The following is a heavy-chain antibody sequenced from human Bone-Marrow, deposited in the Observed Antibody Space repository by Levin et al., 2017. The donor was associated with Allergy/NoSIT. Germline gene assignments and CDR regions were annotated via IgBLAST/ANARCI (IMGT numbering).Heavy chain of an antibody. CDR1: GFTFSSYG. D-gene: IGHD6-13*01. V-gene: IGHV3-30*18. J-gene: IGHJ4*02. CDR2: ISYDGSNK. CDR3: AKDMAGAAAGTDALDY. Sequence: GGSLRLSCAASGFTFSSYGMHWVRQAPGKGLEWVAVISYDGSNKYYADSVKGRFTISRDNSKNTLYLQMNSLRAEDTAVYYCAKDMAGAAAGTDALDYWGQGTLVTVSS.